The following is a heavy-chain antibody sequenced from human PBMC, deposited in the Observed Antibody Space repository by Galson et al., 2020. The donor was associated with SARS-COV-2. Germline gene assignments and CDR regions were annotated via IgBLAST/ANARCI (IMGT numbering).Heavy chain of an antibody. CDR1: GGSVTSGPNY. V-gene: IGHV4-61*01. Sequence: SETLSLTCIVSGGSVTSGPNYWTWIRQPPGKGLEWIGHIFYNGNTNYDPSLKSRVTISLDTSKNQFSLKLRSVTAADTAVYYCARDWQFYVDVWGKGTTVTVSS. D-gene: IGHD3-16*01. J-gene: IGHJ6*04. CDR3: ARDWQFYVDV. CDR2: IFYNGNT.